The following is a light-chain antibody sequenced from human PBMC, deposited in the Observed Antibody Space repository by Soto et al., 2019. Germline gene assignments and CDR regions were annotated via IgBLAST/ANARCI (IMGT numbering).Light chain of an antibody. CDR3: SSYTISSTLYV. J-gene: IGLJ1*01. CDR1: SSDVGGYNY. V-gene: IGLV2-14*01. Sequence: QSALTQPASVSGSPGQSITISCTGTSSDVGGYNYVSWYQQHPGKAPKLMIYDVSNRPSGVSNRFSGSKSVNTASLTISGLQAEDEADYYCSSYTISSTLYVFGTGTKVTVL. CDR2: DVS.